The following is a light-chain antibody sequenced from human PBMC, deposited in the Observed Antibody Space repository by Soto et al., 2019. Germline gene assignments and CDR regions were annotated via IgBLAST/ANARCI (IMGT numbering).Light chain of an antibody. J-gene: IGLJ2*01. Sequence: QSALTQPASVSGSPGQPITISCTGTSSDVGGYNYVSWYQQHPGKAPKLMIYDVSNRPSGVSNRFSGSKSGNTASLTISVLQAEDEADYYCSSYTTSSTLVVFGGGTKLTVL. CDR3: SSYTTSSTLVV. V-gene: IGLV2-14*01. CDR2: DVS. CDR1: SSDVGGYNY.